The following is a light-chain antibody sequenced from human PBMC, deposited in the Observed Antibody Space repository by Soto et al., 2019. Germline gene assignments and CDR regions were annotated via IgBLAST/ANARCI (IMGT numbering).Light chain of an antibody. CDR3: QSYDDSLGGHVI. V-gene: IGLV1-40*01. CDR2: ANT. Sequence: QSVLTQPPSVSGAPGQRVTISCTGSSSYIGAGYDVHWYQQLPGTAPKLLIYANTNRPSGVPDRSSGSKSGTSASLAITGLQAEDEADYYCQSYDDSLGGHVIFGGGTKLTVL. J-gene: IGLJ2*01. CDR1: SSYIGAGYD.